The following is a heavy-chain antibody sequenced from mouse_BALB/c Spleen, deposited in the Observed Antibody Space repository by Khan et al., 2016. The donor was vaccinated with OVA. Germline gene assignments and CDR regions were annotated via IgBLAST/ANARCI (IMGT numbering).Heavy chain of an antibody. D-gene: IGHD1-2*01. CDR1: GYSITSGYG. V-gene: IGHV3-2*02. CDR2: ISYSGST. CDR3: ARTARIKY. J-gene: IGHJ2*01. Sequence: EVQLVESGPGLVKPSQSLSLTCTVTGYSITSGYGWNWIRQFPGNKLEWMGYISYSGSTNYNPSLKSRISITRKTSKNQFFLQLNSVTTEDTATYYCARTARIKYWGQGTTLTVSS.